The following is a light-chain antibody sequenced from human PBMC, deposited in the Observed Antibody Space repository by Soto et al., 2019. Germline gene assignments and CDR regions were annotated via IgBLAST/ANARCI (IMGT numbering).Light chain of an antibody. Sequence: QSALTQPVSVSGSPGQSITISCTGTSSDVGSHNFVSWYQQRPGKAPKLMIFEVTKRPSGVSSRFSASKSGNTASLTISGVQAEDDADYYCCSYAGTTTWVFGGGTKLTVL. CDR1: SSDVGSHNF. V-gene: IGLV2-23*02. CDR3: CSYAGTTTWV. CDR2: EVT. J-gene: IGLJ2*01.